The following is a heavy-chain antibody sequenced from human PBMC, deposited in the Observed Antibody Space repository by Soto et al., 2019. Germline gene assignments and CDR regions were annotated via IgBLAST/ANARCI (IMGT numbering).Heavy chain of an antibody. CDR3: ARGTAYYGFWRGSPRPPAGLTC. CDR2: IGTAGDT. J-gene: IGHJ4*02. D-gene: IGHD3-3*01. CDR1: GFTFSSYD. Sequence: EVQLVESGGGLVQPGGSLRLSCAASGFTFSSYDMHWVRQATGKGLEWVSAIGTAGDTYYPGSVKGRFTISRENAKNSLDLQMDSLGAGETAVYYCARGTAYYGFWRGSPRPPAGLTCRGQGTLVTVSS. V-gene: IGHV3-13*01.